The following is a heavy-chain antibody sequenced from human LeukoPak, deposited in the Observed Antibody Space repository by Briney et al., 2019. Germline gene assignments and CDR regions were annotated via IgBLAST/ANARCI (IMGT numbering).Heavy chain of an antibody. J-gene: IGHJ6*03. CDR3: ARVGDVNYYYYYYMDV. Sequence: PSETLSLTCAVYGGSFSGYYWSWIRQPPGKGLEWIGEINHSGSTNYNPSLKSRVTISVDTSKNQFSLKLSSVTAADTAVYYCARVGDVNYYYYYYMDVWGKGTTVTVSS. V-gene: IGHV4-34*01. D-gene: IGHD3-10*01. CDR2: INHSGST. CDR1: GGSFSGYY.